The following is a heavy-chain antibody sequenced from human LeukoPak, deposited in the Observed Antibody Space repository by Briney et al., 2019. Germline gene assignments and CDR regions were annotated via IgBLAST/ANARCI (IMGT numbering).Heavy chain of an antibody. CDR3: ARWGAAAGTEFYYYYYGMDV. V-gene: IGHV1-69*10. CDR1: GGPFSRYT. J-gene: IGHJ6*02. CDR2: INPIADIA. Sequence: SVKVSCKASGGPFSRYTINWVRQAPGQGLEWMGGINPIADIASYAQKFLGRVTITADKSTSTAYMELYSLRSEDTAVYYCARWGAAAGTEFYYYYYGMDVWGQGTTVTVSS. D-gene: IGHD6-13*01.